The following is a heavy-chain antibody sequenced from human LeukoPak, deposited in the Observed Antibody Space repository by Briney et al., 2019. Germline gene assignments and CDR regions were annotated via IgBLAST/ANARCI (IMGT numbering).Heavy chain of an antibody. V-gene: IGHV3-23*01. Sequence: GGSLRLSCAASGFTFSSYAMSWVRQAPGKGLEWVSAISGSGGSTYYADSVKGRFTISRDNSKNTLYLQMNSLRAEDTAVYYCAKDFGYYDSSGYYYFDYWGQGTLVTVSS. CDR3: AKDFGYYDSSGYYYFDY. CDR1: GFTFSSYA. CDR2: ISGSGGST. J-gene: IGHJ4*02. D-gene: IGHD3-22*01.